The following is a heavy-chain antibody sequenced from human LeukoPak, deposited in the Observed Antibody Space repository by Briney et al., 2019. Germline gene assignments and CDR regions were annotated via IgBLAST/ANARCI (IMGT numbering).Heavy chain of an antibody. CDR3: ARDDQTPDGYFDY. D-gene: IGHD5-24*01. CDR2: INNDGSGT. CDR1: GFTFSAYW. J-gene: IGHJ4*02. Sequence: GGSLRLSCAASGFTFSAYWMSWVRQAPGKGLVWVSRINNDGSGTKYADSVKGRFTISRDNAKNTLYLQMNSLRGEDTAVYYCARDDQTPDGYFDYWGQGTLVTVSS. V-gene: IGHV3-74*03.